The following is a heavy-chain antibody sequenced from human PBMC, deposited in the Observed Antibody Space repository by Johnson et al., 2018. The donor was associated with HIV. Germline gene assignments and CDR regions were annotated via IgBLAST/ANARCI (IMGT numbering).Heavy chain of an antibody. D-gene: IGHD3-22*01. CDR1: GFTFSSYA. Sequence: QVQVVESGGGVVQPGRSLRLSCAASGFTFSSYAMHWVRQAPGKGLEWVAVISYDGSNKYYADSVKGRFTISRDTSKNTLYLQMNSLRAEDTAVYYCAKDEGITMIVVVPDAFDIWGQGTMVTVSS. CDR3: AKDEGITMIVVVPDAFDI. J-gene: IGHJ3*02. CDR2: ISYDGSNK. V-gene: IGHV3-30-3*01.